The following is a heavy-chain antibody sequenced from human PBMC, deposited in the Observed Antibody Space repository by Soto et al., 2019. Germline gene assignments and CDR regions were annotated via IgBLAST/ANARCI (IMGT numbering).Heavy chain of an antibody. V-gene: IGHV4-34*01. Sequence: TLEPLRVTCAVYGGNFRDYYGSWIRQPPGKGLEWIGEINHSGSTNYNPSLKSRVTISVDTSKNQFSLKLSSVTAADTAVYYCARGIRLCAFDIWGQGTMVTGSS. CDR1: GGNFRDYY. J-gene: IGHJ3*02. CDR3: ARGIRLCAFDI. CDR2: INHSGST.